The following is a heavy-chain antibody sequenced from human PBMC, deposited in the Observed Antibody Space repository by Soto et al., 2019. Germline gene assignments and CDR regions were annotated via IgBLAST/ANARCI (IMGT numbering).Heavy chain of an antibody. CDR1: GFTFSNYA. J-gene: IGHJ6*02. CDR2: IWYDGSNK. V-gene: IGHV3-33*06. CDR3: AKDLRVFGMLNGEYYYYGMDV. Sequence: QVQLVESGGGVVQPGRSLRLSCAASGFTFSNYAMHWVRQAPGKGLEWVALIWYDGSNKYYADSVKGRFTISRDNSKKTMYLQMNSLRAEDTAVYSCAKDLRVFGMLNGEYYYYGMDVWGQGTTVTVSS. D-gene: IGHD3-3*01.